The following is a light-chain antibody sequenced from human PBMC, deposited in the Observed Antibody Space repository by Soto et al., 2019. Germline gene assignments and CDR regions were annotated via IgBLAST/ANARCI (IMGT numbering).Light chain of an antibody. CDR3: QQSYTTPLT. CDR2: DTT. J-gene: IGKJ4*01. Sequence: DIQMTQSPTSLAASVGDRVTITCQASQDLTNYLNWYQQKPGEAPKLLIYDTTTLEEGVPTRFSGGGSGTDFTFTINGLQPEDAAIYFCQQSYTTPLTFGGGTKVEIK. CDR1: QDLTNY. V-gene: IGKV1-33*01.